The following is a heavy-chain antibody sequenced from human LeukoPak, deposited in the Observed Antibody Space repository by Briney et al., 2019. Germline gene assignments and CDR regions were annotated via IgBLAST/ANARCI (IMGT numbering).Heavy chain of an antibody. J-gene: IGHJ4*02. CDR2: MNPNSGNT. D-gene: IGHD3-22*01. V-gene: IGHV1-8*01. CDR3: ATSRDSSGYYGDY. Sequence: ASVKVSCKASGYTFTSYDINWVRQATGQGLEWMGWMNPNSGNTGYAQKFQGRVTMTRNTSISTAYMALSSLRSEDTAVYYCATSRDSSGYYGDYWGQGTLVTVSS. CDR1: GYTFTSYD.